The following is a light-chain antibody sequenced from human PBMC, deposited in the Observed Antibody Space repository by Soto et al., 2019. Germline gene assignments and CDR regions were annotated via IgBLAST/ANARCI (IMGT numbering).Light chain of an antibody. CDR1: QSVSSNY. J-gene: IGKJ1*01. V-gene: IGKV3-20*01. CDR2: AVS. CDR3: QQYGSSPQT. Sequence: EIVLTQSPASLSFSPGQRATLSCRSSQSVSSNYLAWFQQKPGQVPRLLIYAVSSRATGIPDRFSGSGSGTDFTLTISRLEPEDFAVYYCQQYGSSPQTFGQGTMVDI.